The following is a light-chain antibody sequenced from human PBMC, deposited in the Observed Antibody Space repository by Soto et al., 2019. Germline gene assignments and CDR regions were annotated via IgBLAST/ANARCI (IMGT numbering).Light chain of an antibody. J-gene: IGKJ4*01. CDR1: QSVSRY. CDR3: QQRFSWPPT. Sequence: EIGLTQSPATLSLSPGDRATLSCRARQSVSRYLAWYQQKPGQAPRLLIHDTSTRATVVPDTFSGSGSGTEFTLTVSSLAPEDSAMYYCQQRFSWPPTFGGGTHVEIK. V-gene: IGKV3-11*01. CDR2: DTS.